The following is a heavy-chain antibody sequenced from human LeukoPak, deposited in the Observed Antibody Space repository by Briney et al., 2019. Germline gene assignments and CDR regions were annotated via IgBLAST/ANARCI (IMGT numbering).Heavy chain of an antibody. CDR2: ISSSGSTI. J-gene: IGHJ5*02. V-gene: IGHV3-11*01. CDR1: GFTFSDCY. CDR3: ARKASYYYDSSGYYP. Sequence: GGSLRLSCAASGFTFSDCYMSWIRQAPGKGLEWVSYISSSGSTIYYADSVKGRFTISRDNAKNSLYLQMNSLRAEDTAVYYCARKASYYYDSSGYYPWGQGTLVTVSS. D-gene: IGHD3-22*01.